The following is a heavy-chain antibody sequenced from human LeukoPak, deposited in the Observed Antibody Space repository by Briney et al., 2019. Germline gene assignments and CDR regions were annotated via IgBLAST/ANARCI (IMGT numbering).Heavy chain of an antibody. J-gene: IGHJ4*02. Sequence: SVNVSCKASGGTFSSYAISWVRQAPGQGLEWMGGIIPIFGTANYAQKFQGRVTMTRDTSTSTVYMELSSLRSEDTAVYYCVRVDGSPDFWGQGTLVTVSS. V-gene: IGHV1-69*05. CDR3: VRVDGSPDF. D-gene: IGHD3-22*01. CDR2: IIPIFGTA. CDR1: GGTFSSYA.